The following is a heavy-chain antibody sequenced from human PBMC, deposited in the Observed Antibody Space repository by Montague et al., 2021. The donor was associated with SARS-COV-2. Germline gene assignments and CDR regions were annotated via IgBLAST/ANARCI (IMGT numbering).Heavy chain of an antibody. CDR1: CGATRAHN. CDR2: TAGKGNT. D-gene: IGHD3-10*01. Sequence: SETLSLTCSRQCGATRAHNGRAHGQTAVTRLDCMPPTAGKGNTNYNPSLKSRVTMSVDTSKNQFSLKLSSVTAADTAVYYCARDRPRSYYYASWTYTWGGYGMDVGGQGPTVNVSS. J-gene: IGHJ6*02. CDR3: ARDRPRSYYYASWTYTWGGYGMDV. V-gene: IGHV4-4*07.